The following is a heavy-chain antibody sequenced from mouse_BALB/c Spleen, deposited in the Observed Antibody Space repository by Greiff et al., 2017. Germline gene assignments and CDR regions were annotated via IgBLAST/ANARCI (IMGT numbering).Heavy chain of an antibody. Sequence: DVQLQESGPDLVKPSQSLSLTCTVTGYSITSGYSWHWIRQFPGNKLEWMGYIHYSGSTNYNPSLKSRISITRNTSKNQFFLQLNSVTTEDTATYYCANGSSYGNCWYFDVWGAGTTVTGSS. J-gene: IGHJ1*01. CDR2: IHYSGST. D-gene: IGHD1-1*01. CDR3: ANGSSYGNCWYFDV. V-gene: IGHV3-1*02. CDR1: GYSITSGYS.